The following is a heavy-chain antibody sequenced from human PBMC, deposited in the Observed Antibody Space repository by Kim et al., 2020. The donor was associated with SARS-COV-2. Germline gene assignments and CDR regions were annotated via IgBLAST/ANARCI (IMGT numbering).Heavy chain of an antibody. V-gene: IGHV3-21*01. Sequence: GGSLRLSCAASGFTFSLHRMHWVRQAPGKGLEWVSVISSSSSYIYYADSVRGRFTLSRDNAENSLYLQMDSLRAEDTAIYYCARDEYRESSSPSTIGYWGQGTLVTVSS. D-gene: IGHD1-26*01. CDR2: ISSSSSYI. CDR3: ARDEYRESSSPSTIGY. J-gene: IGHJ4*02. CDR1: GFTFSLHR.